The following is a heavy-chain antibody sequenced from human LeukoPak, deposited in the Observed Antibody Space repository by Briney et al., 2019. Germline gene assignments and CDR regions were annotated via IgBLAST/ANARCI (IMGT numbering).Heavy chain of an antibody. CDR2: IYHSGST. Sequence: PSETLSLTCAVSGYSISSGYYWGWIRQPPGKGLEWIGSIYHSGSTYYNPSLKSRVTISVDTSKNQFSLKLSSVTAADTAVYYCVRLDYNNYAKDDYWGQGTLVIVSS. CDR1: GYSISSGYY. V-gene: IGHV4-38-2*01. J-gene: IGHJ4*01. D-gene: IGHD4-11*01. CDR3: VRLDYNNYAKDDY.